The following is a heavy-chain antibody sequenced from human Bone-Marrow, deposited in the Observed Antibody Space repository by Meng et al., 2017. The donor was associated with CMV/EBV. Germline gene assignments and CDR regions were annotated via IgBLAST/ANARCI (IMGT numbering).Heavy chain of an antibody. J-gene: IGHJ4*02. CDR2: INPNDGDT. CDR1: GYPFTAFF. D-gene: IGHD3-16*01. CDR3: ARAGGGNWGVYSAYDY. V-gene: IGHV1-2*02. Sequence: SGYPFTAFFLHWVRQGPGRGLEWLGSINPNDGDTHYARKFQGRVTMTRATSINTVYMDLNSLTSDDTATYYCARAGGGNWGVYSAYDYWGQGTLVTVSS.